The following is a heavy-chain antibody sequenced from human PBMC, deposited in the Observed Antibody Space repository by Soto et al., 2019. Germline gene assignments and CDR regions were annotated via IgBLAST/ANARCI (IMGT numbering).Heavy chain of an antibody. J-gene: IGHJ4*02. Sequence: SETLSLTCTVSGGSISSYYWSWIRQPPGKGLEWIGYIYYSGSTNYNPSLKSRVTISVDTSKNQFSLKLSSVTAADTAVYYCARGGTLTGYYNYLLDYWGQGTLVTVSS. CDR3: ARGGTLTGYYNYLLDY. CDR1: GGSISSYY. CDR2: IYYSGST. V-gene: IGHV4-59*01. D-gene: IGHD3-9*01.